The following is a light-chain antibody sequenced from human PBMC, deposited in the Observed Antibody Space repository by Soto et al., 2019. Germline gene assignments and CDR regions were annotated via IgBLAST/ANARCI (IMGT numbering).Light chain of an antibody. J-gene: IGKJ1*01. Sequence: EIVLTQSPATLSLSPGERATLSCRASQSVSSYLAWYQQKPCQAPSLLIYGASTRATGIPARFSGSGSGTEFTLTISSLQSEDFAVYYCQQYNNWPRTFGQGTKVDI. CDR2: GAS. CDR1: QSVSSY. CDR3: QQYNNWPRT. V-gene: IGKV3-15*01.